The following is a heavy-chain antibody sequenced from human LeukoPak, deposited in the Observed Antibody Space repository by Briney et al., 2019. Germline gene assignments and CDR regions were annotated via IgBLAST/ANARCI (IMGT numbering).Heavy chain of an antibody. CDR3: AREIGHSGYAGAFDY. CDR1: GGTFSSYA. Sequence: SVKVSCKAPGGTFSSYAISWVRQAPGQGLEWMGGIIPIFGTANYAQKFQGRVTITADESTSTAYMELSSLRSEDTAVYYCAREIGHSGYAGAFDYWGQGTLVTVSS. J-gene: IGHJ4*02. D-gene: IGHD5-12*01. V-gene: IGHV1-69*13. CDR2: IIPIFGTA.